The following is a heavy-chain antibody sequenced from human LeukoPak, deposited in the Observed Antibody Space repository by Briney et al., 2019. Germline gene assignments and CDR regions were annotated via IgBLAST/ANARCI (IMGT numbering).Heavy chain of an antibody. CDR1: GYSLSSGYY. J-gene: IGHJ4*01. Sequence: PSETLSLTCTVSGYSLSSGYYWGWIRPPPGKGLEWIGSVDHSGGTYYNPSLRSRVTISIDTSKNQVSLKMSSVTAADTAVCYCAKSGGYGLIDYWGQGTLVTVSS. CDR2: VDHSGGT. D-gene: IGHD6-25*01. V-gene: IGHV4-38-2*02. CDR3: AKSGGYGLIDY.